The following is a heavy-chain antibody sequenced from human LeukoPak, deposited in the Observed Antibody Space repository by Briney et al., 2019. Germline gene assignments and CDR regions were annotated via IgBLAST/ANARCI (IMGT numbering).Heavy chain of an antibody. CDR1: GYTFTNYG. D-gene: IGHD2-21*02. J-gene: IGHJ4*02. CDR3: ARDLAVVTATPTGY. Sequence: ASVKVSCKTSGYTFTNYGISWVRQAPGQGLEWMGWISAYNGNTNYAQKLQGRVTMTTDTSTSTAYMELRSLRSDDTAVYYCARDLAVVTATPTGYWGQGTLVTVSS. CDR2: ISAYNGNT. V-gene: IGHV1-18*01.